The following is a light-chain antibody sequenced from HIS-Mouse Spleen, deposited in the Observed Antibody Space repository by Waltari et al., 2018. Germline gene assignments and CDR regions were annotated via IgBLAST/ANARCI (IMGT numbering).Light chain of an antibody. CDR1: QGISSY. Sequence: DIQLTQSPSFLSASLADVVTITCRASQGISSYLAWYQQKPGKAPKLLIYAASTLQSGVPSRFSGSGSGTEFTLTISSLQPEDFATYYCQQLNSYPPTFGQGTKVEIK. J-gene: IGKJ1*01. CDR2: AAS. CDR3: QQLNSYPPT. V-gene: IGKV1-9*01.